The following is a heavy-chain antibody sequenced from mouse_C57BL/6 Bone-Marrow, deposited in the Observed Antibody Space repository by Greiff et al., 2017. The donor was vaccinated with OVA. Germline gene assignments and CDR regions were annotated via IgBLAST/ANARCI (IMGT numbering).Heavy chain of an antibody. V-gene: IGHV5-4*01. J-gene: IGHJ2*01. CDR1: GFTFSSYA. CDR2: ISDGGSYT. CDR3: ARNWDSYYFDY. D-gene: IGHD4-1*01. Sequence: EVQGVESGGGLVKPGGSLKLSCAASGFTFSSYAMSWVRQTPEKRLEWVATISDGGSYTYYPDNVKGRFTISRDNAKNNLYLQMSHLKSEDTAMYYCARNWDSYYFDYWGQGTTLTVSS.